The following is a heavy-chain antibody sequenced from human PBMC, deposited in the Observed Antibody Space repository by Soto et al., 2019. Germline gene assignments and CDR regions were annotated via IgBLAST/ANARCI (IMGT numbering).Heavy chain of an antibody. Sequence: NPSETLSLTCTVSGGSISSGDYYWSWIRQPPGKGLEWIGYIYYSGSTYYNPSLKSRVTISVDTSKNQFSLKLSSVTAADTAVYYCAREVEEWPSRYYFDYWGQGTLVTVSS. D-gene: IGHD3-3*01. V-gene: IGHV4-30-4*01. CDR1: GGSISSGDYY. CDR3: AREVEEWPSRYYFDY. CDR2: IYYSGST. J-gene: IGHJ4*02.